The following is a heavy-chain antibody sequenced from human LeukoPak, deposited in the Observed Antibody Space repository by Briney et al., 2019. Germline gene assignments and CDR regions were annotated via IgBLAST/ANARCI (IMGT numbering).Heavy chain of an antibody. D-gene: IGHD2-21*02. CDR3: AAVYCGGDCYSAAFFRH. CDR2: INPNSGGT. Sequence: ASVKVSCKASGYTFTGYYMHWVRQAPGQGLEWMGWINPNSGGTNYAQKFQDRVTITADKSTSTASMELSSQRYEDTAVYYCAAVYCGGDCYSAAFFRHWGQGTLVTVSS. V-gene: IGHV1-2*02. CDR1: GYTFTGYY. J-gene: IGHJ1*01.